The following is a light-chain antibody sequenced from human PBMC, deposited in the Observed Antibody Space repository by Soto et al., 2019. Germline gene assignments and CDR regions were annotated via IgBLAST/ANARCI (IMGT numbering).Light chain of an antibody. V-gene: IGKV1-17*03. CDR2: AAS. J-gene: IGKJ1*01. CDR3: LQHNSYPRT. Sequence: DFPMTQSPSAMSASVGDRVTITCRASQGIGNYLAWFQQKPGKVPNGLIYAASSLQSGVPSRFSGSGSGTEFTLKISSLKPEDFATYDCLQHNSYPRTFGQETTVQIK. CDR1: QGIGNY.